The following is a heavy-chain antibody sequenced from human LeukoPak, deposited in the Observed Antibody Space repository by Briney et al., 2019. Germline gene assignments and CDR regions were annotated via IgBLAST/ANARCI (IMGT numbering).Heavy chain of an antibody. J-gene: IGHJ4*02. CDR2: INPNSGVT. CDR3: ARGVKMGGVLAVAFDY. D-gene: IGHD6-19*01. V-gene: IGHV1-2*02. CDR1: GYIFTTYY. Sequence: SSVKVSCKASGYIFTTYYMHWVRQAPGQGLEWMGWINPNSGVTNYAQKFQGRVTMTRDTSISTAYMELSRLRSDDTAVYYWARGVKMGGVLAVAFDYWGQGTLVTVSS.